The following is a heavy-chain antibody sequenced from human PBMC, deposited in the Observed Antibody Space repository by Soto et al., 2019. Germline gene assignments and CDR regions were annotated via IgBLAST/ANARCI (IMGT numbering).Heavy chain of an antibody. J-gene: IGHJ4*02. CDR3: AKVQGYWHLFDY. D-gene: IGHD3-22*01. CDR1: GFTVSSSA. CDR2: ISPDGSKR. Sequence: QVQLVESGGGVVQPGRSLTLSCAASGFTVSSSAMHWVRQASGKGLEWVAFISPDGSKRFYADSVKGRLTISRDDSKNTLYLQMDSLTDEDTAVYYCAKVQGYWHLFDYWGRGTLVTVSS. V-gene: IGHV3-30*18.